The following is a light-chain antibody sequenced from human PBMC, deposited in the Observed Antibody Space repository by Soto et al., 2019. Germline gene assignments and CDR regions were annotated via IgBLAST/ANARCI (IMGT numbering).Light chain of an antibody. CDR1: QSISSW. V-gene: IGKV1-5*03. CDR2: KAS. Sequence: DTQITQSPSTLSSSVGDRVTITCRASQSISSWLAWYQQKPGKAGKLLIYKASSLESGVTSRFSGSGSGTEFTITISSLQPDDFATYYCQQYNSYSATFGQGTKVDIK. J-gene: IGKJ1*01. CDR3: QQYNSYSAT.